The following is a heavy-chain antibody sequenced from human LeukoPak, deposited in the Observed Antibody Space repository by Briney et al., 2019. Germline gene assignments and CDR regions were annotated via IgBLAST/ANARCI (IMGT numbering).Heavy chain of an antibody. J-gene: IGHJ3*02. D-gene: IGHD5-12*01. CDR2: ISSSGGST. Sequence: GGSLRLSCAASGFTFSSYAMSWVRQAPRKGLEWVSGISSSGGSTYYADSVKGRFTISRDNSKNTLYLQMNSLRAEDTAVYYCAKDSYSAYDSDAFDIWGQGTMVTVSS. CDR1: GFTFSSYA. CDR3: AKDSYSAYDSDAFDI. V-gene: IGHV3-23*01.